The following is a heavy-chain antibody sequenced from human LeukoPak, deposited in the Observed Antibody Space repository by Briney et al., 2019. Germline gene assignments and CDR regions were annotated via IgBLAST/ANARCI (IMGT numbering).Heavy chain of an antibody. CDR2: MGGFGGST. CDR1: GLTFDNYV. J-gene: IGHJ4*02. D-gene: IGHD3-10*01. V-gene: IGHV3-23*01. CDR3: AKDYYASGSGIYKKQRPYYFDY. Sequence: GGTLRLSCAASGLTFDNYVMSWVRQAPGKGLEWVSAMGGFGGSTYDADSVKGRFTISRDKSKNTLYLQMHSLRAEDTAVYYCAKDYYASGSGIYKKQRPYYFDYWGQGTLVTVSS.